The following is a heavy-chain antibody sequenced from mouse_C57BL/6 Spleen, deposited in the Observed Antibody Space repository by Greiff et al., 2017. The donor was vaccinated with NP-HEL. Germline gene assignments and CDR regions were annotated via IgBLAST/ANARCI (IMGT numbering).Heavy chain of an antibody. Sequence: EVQLQQSGPELVKPGASVKISCKASGYTFTDYYMNWVKQSHGKSLEWIGDINPNNGGTSYNQKFKGKATLTVDKSSSTAYMELRSLTSEDSAVYYCALGYDGYHGAMDYWGQGTSVTVSS. CDR2: INPNNGGT. CDR1: GYTFTDYY. D-gene: IGHD2-3*01. CDR3: ALGYDGYHGAMDY. V-gene: IGHV1-26*01. J-gene: IGHJ4*01.